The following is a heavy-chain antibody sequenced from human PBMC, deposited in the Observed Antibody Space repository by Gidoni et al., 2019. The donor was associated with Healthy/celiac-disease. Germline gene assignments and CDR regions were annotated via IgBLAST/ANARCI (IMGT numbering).Heavy chain of an antibody. CDR1: GFTFSSYA. J-gene: IGHJ4*02. CDR2: ISYDGSNK. CDR3: ARASIAVAGAFDY. V-gene: IGHV3-30-3*01. Sequence: QVQLVESGGGVVQPGRSLRLYCAASGFTFSSYAMHWVRQAPGKGLEWVAVISYDGSNKYYADSVKGRFTISRDNSKNTLYLQMNSRRAEDTAVYYCARASIAVAGAFDYWGQGTLVTVSS. D-gene: IGHD6-19*01.